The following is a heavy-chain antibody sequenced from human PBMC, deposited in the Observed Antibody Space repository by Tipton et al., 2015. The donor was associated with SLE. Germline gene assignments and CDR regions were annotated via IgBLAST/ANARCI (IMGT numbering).Heavy chain of an antibody. Sequence: TLSLTCTVSGGSISSYYWSWIRQPPGKGLEWIGYIYYSGSTNYNPSLKSRVTISVDTSKNQFSLKLSSVTAADTAVYYCARERGGYCSSTSCFDAFDIWGQGTMVTVSS. D-gene: IGHD2-2*01. CDR1: GGSISSYY. J-gene: IGHJ3*02. CDR3: ARERGGYCSSTSCFDAFDI. V-gene: IGHV4-59*12. CDR2: IYYSGST.